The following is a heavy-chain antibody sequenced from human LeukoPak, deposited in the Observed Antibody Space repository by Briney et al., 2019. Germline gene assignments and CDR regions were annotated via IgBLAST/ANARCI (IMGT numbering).Heavy chain of an antibody. CDR1: GFTFSNYA. CDR3: AKRWAAGLFDY. J-gene: IGHJ4*02. CDR2: ISAIGGTT. D-gene: IGHD6-13*01. V-gene: IGHV3-23*01. Sequence: PGGSLRLSCAASGFTFSNYAVSWVRQAPGKELEWVSGISAIGGTTYCSDSVKGRFTISRDNSKNTLYLQMNSLRAEDTAVYYCAKRWAAGLFDYWGQGTLVTVSS.